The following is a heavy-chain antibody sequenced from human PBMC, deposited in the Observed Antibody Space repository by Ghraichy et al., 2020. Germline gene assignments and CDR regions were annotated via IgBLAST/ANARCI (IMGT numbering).Heavy chain of an antibody. CDR1: GFTFSSYA. CDR2: ISGSGGST. CDR3: AKEGRWLQFNYYYYYMDV. D-gene: IGHD5-24*01. J-gene: IGHJ6*03. V-gene: IGHV3-23*01. Sequence: GGSLRLSCAASGFTFSSYAMSWVRQAPGKGLEWVSAISGSGGSTYYADSVKGRFTISRDNSKNTLYLQMNSLRAEDTAVYYCAKEGRWLQFNYYYYYMDVWGKGTTVTVSS.